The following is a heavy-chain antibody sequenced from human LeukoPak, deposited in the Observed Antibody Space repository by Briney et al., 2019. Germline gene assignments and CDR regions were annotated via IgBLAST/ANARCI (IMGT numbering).Heavy chain of an antibody. CDR3: ARVFDS. Sequence: PSETLSLTCTVSGGSASTSDYYWGWFRHSPVKGLEWIGDVFYTGETNYNPSLRGRATISIDTSKDQFSLKLTYVTAADSAVYYCARVFDSWGQGTLVTVSS. V-gene: IGHV4-39*07. CDR2: VFYTGET. CDR1: GGSASTSDYY. J-gene: IGHJ4*02.